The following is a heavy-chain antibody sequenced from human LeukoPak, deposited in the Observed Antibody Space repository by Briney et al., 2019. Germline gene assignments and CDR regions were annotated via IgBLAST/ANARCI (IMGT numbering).Heavy chain of an antibody. J-gene: IGHJ5*02. Sequence: VKPSCNAARAPFSTYTTIWVRQSPGLRLEWWGRIIPIRRIADYAHKFTRRVANSADNSASTAYMELSSLRSEDTDVYYCASYSGDDFWSGYTDNYNWFDPWGQGTLVTVSS. CDR2: IIPIRRIA. V-gene: IGHV1-69*02. CDR1: RAPFSTYT. CDR3: ASYSGDDFWSGYTDNYNWFDP. D-gene: IGHD3-3*01.